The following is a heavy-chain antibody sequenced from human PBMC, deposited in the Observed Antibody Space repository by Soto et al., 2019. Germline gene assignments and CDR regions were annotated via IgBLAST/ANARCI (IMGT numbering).Heavy chain of an antibody. Sequence: QVQLVQSGAEVKKPGASVKVSCKASGYTFTGYYMHWVRQAPGQGLEWMGWINPNSGGTNYAQKFQGEVTMLRVASISTASRELSRLRSDDTAVYYCARDPIGGIVVVPAAMMFDYWGQGTLVTVSS. CDR2: INPNSGGT. CDR3: ARDPIGGIVVVPAAMMFDY. J-gene: IGHJ4*02. D-gene: IGHD2-2*01. CDR1: GYTFTGYY. V-gene: IGHV1-2*02.